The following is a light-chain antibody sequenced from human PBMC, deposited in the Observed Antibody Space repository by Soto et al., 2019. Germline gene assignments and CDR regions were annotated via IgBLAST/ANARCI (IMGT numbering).Light chain of an antibody. Sequence: DIHLTQSPSFLSAAVVDRVTIICRASQDISNYLAWYQQKPGKAPKLLIFGAFTLQSGVPSRFSGSGSGTEFTLTISSLQPEDFAIYYCQHLNYYPYTFGQGTKVDIK. J-gene: IGKJ2*01. V-gene: IGKV1-9*01. CDR2: GAF. CDR3: QHLNYYPYT. CDR1: QDISNY.